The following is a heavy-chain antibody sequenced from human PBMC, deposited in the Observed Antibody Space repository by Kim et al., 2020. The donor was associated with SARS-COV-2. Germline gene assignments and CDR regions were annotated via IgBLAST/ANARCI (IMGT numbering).Heavy chain of an antibody. CDR3: AKDRSCGYDTCYSNFHH. J-gene: IGHJ4*02. CDR2: ISGSGSST. Sequence: GGSLRLSCAASEFTFSSYAMSWVRQAPGKGLEWVSAISGSGSSTYYADSVKGRFTISRDNSRNTLYLQMNSLRAEDTAVYYCAKDRSCGYDTCYSNFHHGGQENLVTVPS. V-gene: IGHV3-23*01. D-gene: IGHD3-3*01. CDR1: EFTFSSYA.